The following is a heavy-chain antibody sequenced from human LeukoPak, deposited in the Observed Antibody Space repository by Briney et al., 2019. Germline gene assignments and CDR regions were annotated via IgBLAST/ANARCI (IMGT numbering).Heavy chain of an antibody. V-gene: IGHV4-34*01. CDR2: INHSGST. CDR1: GGSLSGYY. J-gene: IGHJ3*02. Sequence: SETLSLTCAVYGGSLSGYYWSWIRQPPGKGLEWIGEINHSGSTNYNPSLKSRVTISVDTSKNQFSLKLSSVTAADTAVYYCARSCSSTSCYLSPIGDAFDIWGQGTMVTVSS. CDR3: ARSCSSTSCYLSPIGDAFDI. D-gene: IGHD2-2*01.